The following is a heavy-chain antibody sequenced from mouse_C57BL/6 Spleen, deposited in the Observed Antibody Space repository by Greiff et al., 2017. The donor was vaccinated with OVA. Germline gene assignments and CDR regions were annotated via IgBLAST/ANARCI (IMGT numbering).Heavy chain of an antibody. Sequence: VQLQQSGPELVKPGASVKISCKASGYAFSSSWMNWVKQRPGKGLEWIGRIYPGDGDTNYNGKFKGKATLTADKYSSTAYMQLSSLTSEDSAVYFCARKGTAQATHIDYWGQGTTLTVSS. CDR3: ARKGTAQATHIDY. V-gene: IGHV1-82*01. J-gene: IGHJ2*01. CDR2: IYPGDGDT. CDR1: GYAFSSSW. D-gene: IGHD3-2*02.